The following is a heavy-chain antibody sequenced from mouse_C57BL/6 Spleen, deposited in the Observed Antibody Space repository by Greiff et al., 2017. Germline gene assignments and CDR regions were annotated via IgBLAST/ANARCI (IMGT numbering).Heavy chain of an antibody. D-gene: IGHD1-1*01. Sequence: EVMLVESGGGLVKPGGSLKLSCAASGFTFSDYGMHWVRQAPGKGLEWVAYISSGSSTIDYADTVKGRFTISRDNAKNTLFLQMTSLRSEDTAMYYCARELRYFDYWGQGTTLTVSS. V-gene: IGHV5-17*01. CDR1: GFTFSDYG. CDR2: ISSGSSTI. J-gene: IGHJ2*01. CDR3: ARELRYFDY.